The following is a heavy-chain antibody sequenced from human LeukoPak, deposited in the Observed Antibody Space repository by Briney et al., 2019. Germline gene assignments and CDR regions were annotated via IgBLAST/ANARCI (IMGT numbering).Heavy chain of an antibody. V-gene: IGHV3-30*02. CDR3: AKDGDYYDSSSYPGGDY. CDR2: IRYDGSNK. Sequence: PGGSLRLSCAASGFTFSSYGMHWVRQAPGKGLEWVAFIRYDGSNKYYADSVKGRFTISRDNSKNTLYLQMNSLRAEDTAVYYCAKDGDYYDSSSYPGGDYWGQGTLVTVSS. CDR1: GFTFSSYG. J-gene: IGHJ4*02. D-gene: IGHD3-22*01.